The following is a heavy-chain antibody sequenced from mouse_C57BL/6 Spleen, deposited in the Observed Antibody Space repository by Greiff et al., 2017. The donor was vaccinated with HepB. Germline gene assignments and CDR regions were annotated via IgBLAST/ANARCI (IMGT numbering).Heavy chain of an antibody. J-gene: IGHJ1*03. Sequence: ESGPGLVKPSQSLSLTCSVTGYSITSGYYWNWIRQFPGNKLEWMGYISYDGSNNYNPSLKNRISITRDTSKNQFFLKLNSVTTEDTATYYCARIDHYYGSSNWYFDVWGTGTTVTVSS. CDR1: GYSITSGYY. CDR3: ARIDHYYGSSNWYFDV. CDR2: ISYDGSN. V-gene: IGHV3-6*01. D-gene: IGHD1-1*01.